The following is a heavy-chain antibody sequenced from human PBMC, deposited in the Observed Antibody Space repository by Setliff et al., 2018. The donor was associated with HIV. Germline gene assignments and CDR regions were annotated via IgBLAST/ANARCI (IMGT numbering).Heavy chain of an antibody. D-gene: IGHD3-22*01. V-gene: IGHV1-3*01. Sequence: ASVKVSCKSSGYTFTSYTMHWVRQAPGQRLEWMGRINAGNGNTKYSQKFQGRVTITRDTSATTAYMELSSLRSEDTAVCYCARDHRPNYYDNSGSPGYWAQGTLVTVSS. CDR3: ARDHRPNYYDNSGSPGY. CDR2: INAGNGNT. CDR1: GYTFTSYT. J-gene: IGHJ4*02.